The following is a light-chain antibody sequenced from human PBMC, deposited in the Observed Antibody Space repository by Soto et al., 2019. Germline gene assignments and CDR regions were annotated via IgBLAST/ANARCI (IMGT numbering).Light chain of an antibody. V-gene: IGKV3-20*01. CDR3: QQYDKSPFT. CDR1: QIITSTS. CDR2: GAF. J-gene: IGKJ5*01. Sequence: IVLTQSPSTVSLSLGERATLSCRASQIITSTSLAWYQQKPGQAPRLLIYGAFTRATGIPDRFSGSESGTDFTLTISRLEPEDFVVYYCQQYDKSPFTFGQGTRLEIK.